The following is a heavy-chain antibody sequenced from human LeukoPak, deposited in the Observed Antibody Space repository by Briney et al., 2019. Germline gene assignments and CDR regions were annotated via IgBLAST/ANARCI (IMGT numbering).Heavy chain of an antibody. CDR2: IYYSGSA. CDR1: GGSISSGDYY. V-gene: IGHV4-39*01. J-gene: IGHJ4*02. CDR3: ARHWVVTPNY. D-gene: IGHD4-23*01. Sequence: SQTLSLTCTVSGGSISSGDYYWSWIRQPPGKGLEWIGSIYYSGSAYYSPSLKSRVTISVDTSKNQFSLKLTSVTAADTAVYYCARHWVVTPNYWGQGTLVTVSS.